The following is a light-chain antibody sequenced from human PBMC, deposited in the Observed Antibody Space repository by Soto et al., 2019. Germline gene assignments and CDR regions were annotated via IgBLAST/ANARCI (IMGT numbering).Light chain of an antibody. J-gene: IGLJ2*01. CDR1: ISDVGGFDF. CDR2: EVT. V-gene: IGLV2-14*01. CDR3: SSYTITSTLVV. Sequence: QSALTQPASVSGSPGQSITISCTGSISDVGGFDFVSWYQQEPGKAPKLMIYEVTYRPSGVSDRFSGSKSDNTASLTISGLQPEDGAYYYCSSYTITSTLVVFGGGTKRTVL.